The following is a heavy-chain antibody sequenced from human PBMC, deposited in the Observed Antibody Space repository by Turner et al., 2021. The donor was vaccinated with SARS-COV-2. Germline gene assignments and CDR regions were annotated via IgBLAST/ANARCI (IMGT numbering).Heavy chain of an antibody. CDR3: ARERDGYCSSGICYEVFEY. Sequence: QVQLQESGPGLVKPSEILSPTCTVSGGPIIDSYWSWIRQPAGKGLEWIGRIYTSGTTNYDPSLKGRVTMSIDTSKNQLSLNLISVTAADTAVYYCARERDGYCSSGICYEVFEYWGQGALVTVSS. J-gene: IGHJ4*02. CDR1: GGPIIDSY. D-gene: IGHD2-15*01. V-gene: IGHV4-4*07. CDR2: IYTSGTT.